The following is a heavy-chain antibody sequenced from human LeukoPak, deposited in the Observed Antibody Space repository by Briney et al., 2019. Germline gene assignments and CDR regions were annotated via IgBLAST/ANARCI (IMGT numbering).Heavy chain of an antibody. CDR2: IIPILGIA. CDR3: AKDMGGDDILTNRYGMDE. D-gene: IGHD3-9*01. V-gene: IGHV1-69*04. Sequence: SVNVSCNAPGGTFSSYAISWVRQAPGQGLEWMGRIIPILGIANYAQKFQGRVTITADKSTSTAYMELSSLRSEETAVYYCAKDMGGDDILTNRYGMDEWGQGTTVTVSS. J-gene: IGHJ6*02. CDR1: GGTFSSYA.